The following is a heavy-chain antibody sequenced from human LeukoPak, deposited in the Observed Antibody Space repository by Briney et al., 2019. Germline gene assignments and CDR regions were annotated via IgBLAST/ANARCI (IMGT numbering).Heavy chain of an antibody. J-gene: IGHJ4*02. D-gene: IGHD1-26*01. CDR3: ARVGTWELQRVFDY. CDR1: GFTFRDYW. V-gene: IGHV3-7*01. CDR2: INRGGNEV. Sequence: GGSLRLSCAPSGFTFRDYWMTWVRQVPGKGLEWVANINRGGNEVHYVDSVKGRFTISRDNAKNSLYLQLDSLRVEDTAVYYCARVGTWELQRVFDYWGQGTLVTVSS.